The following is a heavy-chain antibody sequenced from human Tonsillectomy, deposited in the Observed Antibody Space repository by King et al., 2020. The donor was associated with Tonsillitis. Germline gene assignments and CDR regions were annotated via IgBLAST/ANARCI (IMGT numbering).Heavy chain of an antibody. CDR1: GFTFSSYS. J-gene: IGHJ4*02. CDR2: TSSDGSDE. V-gene: IGHV3-30*04. CDR3: ARVPDYGGNSGSC. Sequence: QLVQSGGGVVQPGRSLRLSCAASGFTFSSYSMHWVRQAPGKGLEWVAVTSSDGSDEYYADSVRGRFIISRDNSKDTVYLQMNSLRADDTAVYYCARVPDYGGNSGSCWGQGTLVTVSS. D-gene: IGHD4-23*01.